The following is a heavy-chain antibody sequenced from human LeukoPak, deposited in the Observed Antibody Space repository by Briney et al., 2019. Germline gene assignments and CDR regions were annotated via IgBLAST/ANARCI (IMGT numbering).Heavy chain of an antibody. Sequence: PSETLSLTCAVYGGSFSGYYWSWIRQPPGKGLEWIGEISHSGSTNYNPSLKSRVTISVDTSKNQFSLKLSSVTAADTAVYYCARKDDSSGYPFDYWGQGTLVTVSS. CDR2: ISHSGST. D-gene: IGHD3-22*01. J-gene: IGHJ4*02. CDR3: ARKDDSSGYPFDY. CDR1: GGSFSGYY. V-gene: IGHV4-34*01.